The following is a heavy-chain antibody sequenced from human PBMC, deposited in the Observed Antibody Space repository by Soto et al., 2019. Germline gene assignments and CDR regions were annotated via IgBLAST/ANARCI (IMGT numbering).Heavy chain of an antibody. V-gene: IGHV2-5*02. CDR2: IYWDDDK. Sequence: QITLKESGPTLVKPTQTLTLTCTFSGFSLSTSGVGVGWIRQPPGKALEWLALIYWDDDKRYSRSLKSRLTITKDTSKNQVVLTMTNMDPVDTATYYCAHLTYYYDSSGYYSRAEYFQHWGQGTLVTVSS. D-gene: IGHD3-22*01. CDR3: AHLTYYYDSSGYYSRAEYFQH. CDR1: GFSLSTSGVG. J-gene: IGHJ1*01.